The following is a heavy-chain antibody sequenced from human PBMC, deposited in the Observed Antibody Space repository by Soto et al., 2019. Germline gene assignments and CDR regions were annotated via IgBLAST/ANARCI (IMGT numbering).Heavy chain of an antibody. V-gene: IGHV1-69*02. CDR1: GGTFSSYT. D-gene: IGHD3-9*01. Sequence: QVQLMQSGAEVKKPGSSVKVSCKASGGTFSSYTISWVRQAPGQGLEWMGRIIPILGIANYAQKFQGRVTITADKSTSTAYMELSSLRSEDTAVYYCARSSGDILTGYYTPPPDYWGQGTLVTVSS. CDR2: IIPILGIA. CDR3: ARSSGDILTGYYTPPPDY. J-gene: IGHJ4*02.